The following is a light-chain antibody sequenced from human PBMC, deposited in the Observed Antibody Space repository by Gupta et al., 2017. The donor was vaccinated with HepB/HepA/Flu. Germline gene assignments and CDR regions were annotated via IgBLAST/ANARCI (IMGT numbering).Light chain of an antibody. Sequence: QSVLTQPPSASGAPGQRVTISCSGSSSNIGSNTVNWYRQLPGTAPKLRIYNNNQRPSGVPDRFSGSKSGTSASLAISGLQSEDEADYYCATWDDSPWSGVFGGGTKLTVL. V-gene: IGLV1-44*01. CDR2: NNN. CDR3: ATWDDSPWSGV. CDR1: SSNIGSNT. J-gene: IGLJ2*01.